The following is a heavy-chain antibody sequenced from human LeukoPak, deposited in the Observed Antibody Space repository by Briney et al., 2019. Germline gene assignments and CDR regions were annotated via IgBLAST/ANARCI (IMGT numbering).Heavy chain of an antibody. Sequence: GASVKVSCKASGYTFTGYYMHWVRQAPGQGLEWMGWINPNSGGTNYAQKFQGRVTMTRDMSTSTVYMELSSLRSEDTAVYYCARGAFDIWGQGTMVTVSS. CDR1: GYTFTGYY. V-gene: IGHV1-2*02. CDR3: ARGAFDI. CDR2: INPNSGGT. J-gene: IGHJ3*02.